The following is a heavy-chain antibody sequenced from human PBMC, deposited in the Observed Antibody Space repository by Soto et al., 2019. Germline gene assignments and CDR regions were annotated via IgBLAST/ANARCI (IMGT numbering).Heavy chain of an antibody. V-gene: IGHV3-30*18. CDR2: ISYDGSNK. Sequence: GGSLRLSCAASGFTFSSYGMHWVRQAPGKGLEWVAVISYDGSNKYYADSVKGRFTISRDNSKNTLYLQMNSLRAEDTAVYYCAKDQGSPYDILTGYDYWGQGTLVTVSS. D-gene: IGHD3-9*01. CDR3: AKDQGSPYDILTGYDY. J-gene: IGHJ4*02. CDR1: GFTFSSYG.